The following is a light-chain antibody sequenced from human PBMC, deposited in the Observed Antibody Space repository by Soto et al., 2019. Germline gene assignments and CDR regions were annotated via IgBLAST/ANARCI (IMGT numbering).Light chain of an antibody. Sequence: EIDITQSPATLALEQGERVTLSCRASESVSTNLAWYQQKAGQAPRLLIYAASTRATGIPAWCSGSGSGTEFTLTISSLQSEDFTVYYCQQYNSYSEAFGQGTKVDIK. CDR2: AAS. CDR1: ESVSTN. J-gene: IGKJ1*01. CDR3: QQYNSYSEA. V-gene: IGKV3-15*01.